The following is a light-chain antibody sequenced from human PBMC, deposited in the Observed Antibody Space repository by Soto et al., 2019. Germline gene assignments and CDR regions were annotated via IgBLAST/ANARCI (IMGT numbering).Light chain of an antibody. J-gene: IGKJ4*01. CDR3: QQYTKWPLT. CDR2: AAS. V-gene: IGKV3-15*01. CDR1: ESVYSN. Sequence: EIVMTQSPATLSVSQGERATLSCRASESVYSNLAWYQQKPGQAPTLLIFAASTRATGIPARFSGSGSGTEFTLTISSLQSEDFAVYYCQQYTKWPLTFGGGTKVEI.